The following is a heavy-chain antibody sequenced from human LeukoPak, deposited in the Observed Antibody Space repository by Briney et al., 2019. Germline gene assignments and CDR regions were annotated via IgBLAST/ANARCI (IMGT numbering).Heavy chain of an antibody. D-gene: IGHD2-15*01. J-gene: IGHJ4*02. CDR1: GYTFTGYY. CDR2: INPNSGGT. Sequence: GASVKVSCKASGYTFTGYYMHWVRQAPGQGLEWMGRINPNSGGTNYAQKFQGRDTMTRDTSISTAYMELSRLRSDDTAVYYCARGRRSGGSCYSDYWGQGTLVTVSP. V-gene: IGHV1-2*06. CDR3: ARGRRSGGSCYSDY.